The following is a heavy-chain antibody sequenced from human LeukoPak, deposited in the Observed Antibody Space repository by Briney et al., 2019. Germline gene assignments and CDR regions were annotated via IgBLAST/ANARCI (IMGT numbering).Heavy chain of an antibody. CDR1: GFTFSSYG. CDR2: IWYDGSNK. CDR3: AREPRTGYWYFDL. D-gene: IGHD4-17*01. Sequence: GGSLRLSCAASGFTFSSYGMHRVRQAPGKGLEWVAVIWYDGSNKYYADSVKGRFTISRDNSKNTLYLQMNSLRAEDTAVYYCAREPRTGYWYFDLWGRGTLVTVSS. V-gene: IGHV3-33*01. J-gene: IGHJ2*01.